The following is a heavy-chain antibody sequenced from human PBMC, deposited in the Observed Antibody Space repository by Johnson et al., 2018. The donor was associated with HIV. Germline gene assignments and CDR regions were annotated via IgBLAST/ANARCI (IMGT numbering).Heavy chain of an antibody. J-gene: IGHJ3*01. CDR3: ARDKLNLGIGASDL. Sequence: VESGGGLVQPGDSLRLSCVASGFTFSSYWMNWVRQTPGKGLEWVANIKQDGSENYYVDSVKGRFTISRDNAKNSLYLQMNSLRDADTALYYCARDKLNLGIGASDLLGQGTIVTVSS. CDR1: GFTFSSYW. V-gene: IGHV3-7*05. D-gene: IGHD2-2*03. CDR2: IKQDGSEN.